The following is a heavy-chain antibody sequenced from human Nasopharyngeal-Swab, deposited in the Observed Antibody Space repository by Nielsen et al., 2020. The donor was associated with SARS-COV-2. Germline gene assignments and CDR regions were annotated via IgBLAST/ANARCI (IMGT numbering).Heavy chain of an antibody. Sequence: ASVKVSCKASGYTFTGYYMHWVRQAPGQGLEWMGRINPNSGGTNYAQKFQGRVTITADESTSTAYMELSSLRSEDTAVYYCASRGGRWLQPVGYGMDVWGQGTTVTVSS. CDR2: INPNSGGT. V-gene: IGHV1-2*06. D-gene: IGHD5-24*01. J-gene: IGHJ6*02. CDR3: ASRGGRWLQPVGYGMDV. CDR1: GYTFTGYY.